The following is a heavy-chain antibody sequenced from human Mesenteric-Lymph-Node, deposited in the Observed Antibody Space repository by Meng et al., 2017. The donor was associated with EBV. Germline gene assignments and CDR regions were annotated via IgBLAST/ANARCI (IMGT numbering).Heavy chain of an antibody. Sequence: QVQLEEARPGLLKPSGTLALTCTVSVCSSTRTTCWNWVRQPPGKGLEWIGEIYHSGRTNCKPSLQSRVTMSVDKSQNHFSLKLTSVTAADTAVYYCAGASDISGYYGGLDYWGQGILVTVSS. V-gene: IGHV4-4*02. J-gene: IGHJ4*02. D-gene: IGHD3-22*01. CDR3: AGASDISGYYGGLDY. CDR2: IYHSGRT. CDR1: VCSSTRTTC.